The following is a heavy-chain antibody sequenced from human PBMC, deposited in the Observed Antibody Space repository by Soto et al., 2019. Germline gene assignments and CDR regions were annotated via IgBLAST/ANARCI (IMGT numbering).Heavy chain of an antibody. D-gene: IGHD2-21*01. CDR1: GFSFKTYG. CDR3: VKGGAYCYNDCTRSY. V-gene: IGHV3-23*01. CDR2: IGLSNSDT. Sequence: VQLWECGGGLVQPGGSLRLSCADSGFSFKTYGMTWVRQAPGKGLEGVAHIGLSNSDTYYADSVKGRFTISRDNSKNMVYLQMNSLRDADTAVYYCVKGGAYCYNDCTRSYWGRGTLVTVSS. J-gene: IGHJ4*02.